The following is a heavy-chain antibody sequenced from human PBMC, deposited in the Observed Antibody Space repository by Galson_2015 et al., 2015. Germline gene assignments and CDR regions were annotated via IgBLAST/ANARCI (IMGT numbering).Heavy chain of an antibody. J-gene: IGHJ6*02. Sequence: LSLTCTVSGGSISSYYWSWIRQPPGKGLEWIGYIYYSGSTNYNPSLKSRVTISVDTSKNQFSLKLSSVTAADTAVYYCARVGDGMDVWGQGTTVTVSS. CDR1: GGSISSYY. V-gene: IGHV4-59*01. CDR3: ARVGDGMDV. CDR2: IYYSGST.